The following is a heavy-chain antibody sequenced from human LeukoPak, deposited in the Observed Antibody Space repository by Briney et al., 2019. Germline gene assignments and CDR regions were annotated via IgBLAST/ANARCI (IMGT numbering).Heavy chain of an antibody. CDR2: IRYDGSNK. CDR1: GFTFSSYG. Sequence: GGSLRLSRAASGFTFSSYGMHWVRQAPGKGLEWVAFIRYDGSNKYYADSVKGRFTISRDNSKNTLYLQMNSLRAEDTAVYYCAKRPYYFDTSGYYQDFDPWGQGTLVAVSS. CDR3: AKRPYYFDTSGYYQDFDP. J-gene: IGHJ4*02. V-gene: IGHV3-30*02. D-gene: IGHD3-22*01.